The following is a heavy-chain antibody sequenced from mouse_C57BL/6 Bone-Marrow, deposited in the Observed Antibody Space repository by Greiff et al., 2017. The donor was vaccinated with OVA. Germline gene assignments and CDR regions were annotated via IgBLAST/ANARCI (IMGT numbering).Heavy chain of an antibody. Sequence: VKLMESGAELVKPGASVKISCKASGYAFSSYWMNWVKQRPGKGLEWIGQIYPGDGDTNYNGKFKGKATLTADKSSSTAYMQLSSLTSEDSAVYFCARNYYGSSFHYFDYWGQGTTLTVSS. D-gene: IGHD1-1*01. CDR3: ARNYYGSSFHYFDY. J-gene: IGHJ2*01. V-gene: IGHV1-80*01. CDR1: GYAFSSYW. CDR2: IYPGDGDT.